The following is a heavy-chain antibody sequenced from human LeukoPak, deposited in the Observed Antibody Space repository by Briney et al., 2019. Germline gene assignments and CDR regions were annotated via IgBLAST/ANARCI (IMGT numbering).Heavy chain of an antibody. CDR3: ATNYDFWSGYYPDY. CDR1: GFRFSSYW. V-gene: IGHV3-7*01. Sequence: GGSLRLSCAASGFRFSSYWMSWVRPAPGKGLEGVANIKQDGSEKYYLDSVKGRFTISRDNAKNSLYLQMNSLIAEDTAVYYCATNYDFWSGYYPDYWGQGTLVTVSS. CDR2: IKQDGSEK. D-gene: IGHD3-3*01. J-gene: IGHJ4*02.